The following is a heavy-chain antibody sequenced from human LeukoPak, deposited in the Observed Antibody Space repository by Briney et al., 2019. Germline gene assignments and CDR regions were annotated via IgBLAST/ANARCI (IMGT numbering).Heavy chain of an antibody. J-gene: IGHJ4*02. CDR3: ASQLRLVELSSKDY. V-gene: IGHV1-69*04. Sequence: SVKVSCKASGGTFSSYAISWVRQAPGRGLEWMGRIIPILGIANYAQKFQGRVTITADKSTSTAYMELSSLRSEDTAVYYCASQLRLVELSSKDYWGQGTLVTVSS. CDR2: IIPILGIA. D-gene: IGHD3-16*02. CDR1: GGTFSSYA.